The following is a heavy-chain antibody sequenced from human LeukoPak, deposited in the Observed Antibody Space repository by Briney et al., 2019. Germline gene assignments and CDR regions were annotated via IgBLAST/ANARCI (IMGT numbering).Heavy chain of an antibody. Sequence: GGSLRLSCAASGFTFSDYYMSWIRQAPGKGLEWVLYISSSGTYTNFVDSVKGRFTISRDNAKNSLYLQMSSPRAEDTAVYYCARVSMVATIIDYWGQGTLVTVSS. V-gene: IGHV3-11*05. CDR3: ARVSMVATIIDY. CDR2: ISSSGTYT. J-gene: IGHJ4*02. CDR1: GFTFSDYY. D-gene: IGHD5-12*01.